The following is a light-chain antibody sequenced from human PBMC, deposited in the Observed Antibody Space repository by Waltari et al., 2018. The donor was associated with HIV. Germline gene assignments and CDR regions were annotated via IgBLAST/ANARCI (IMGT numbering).Light chain of an antibody. V-gene: IGKV4-1*01. Sequence: DIVMTQSPGSLVVTLGGRATFNCKSSQSLLYSSTNKNYLAWYQQKPGQPPKLLIYWASTRQFGVPERFSGSGSGTDFSLTINSLQIEDVAVYYCQQYSISPWTFGQGTKM. CDR1: QSLLYSSTNKNY. J-gene: IGKJ1*01. CDR2: WAS. CDR3: QQYSISPWT.